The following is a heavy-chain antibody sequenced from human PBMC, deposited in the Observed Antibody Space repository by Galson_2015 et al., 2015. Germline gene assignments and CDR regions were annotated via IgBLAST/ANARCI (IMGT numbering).Heavy chain of an antibody. CDR2: MNPNSGNT. CDR1: GYTFTSYD. D-gene: IGHD3-22*01. CDR3: ARGPYDSSSYYFDY. Sequence: SVKVSCKASGYTFTSYDINWVRQATGQGLEWMGWMNPNSGNTGYAQKFQGRVTMTRITSISTAYMELSSLRSEDTAVYYCARGPYDSSSYYFDYWGQGTLVTVSS. J-gene: IGHJ4*02. V-gene: IGHV1-8*01.